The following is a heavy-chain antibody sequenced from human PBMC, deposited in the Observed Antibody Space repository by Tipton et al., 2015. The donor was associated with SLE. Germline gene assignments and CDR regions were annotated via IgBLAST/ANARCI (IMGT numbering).Heavy chain of an antibody. CDR3: ARDLTGYDAFDI. CDR1: GGPISSGGYY. J-gene: IGHJ3*02. CDR2: IYYSGST. Sequence: TLSLTCTVSGGPISSGGYYWSWIRQHPEKGLEWIGYIYYSGSTYYNPSLKSRVTISVDTSKNQFSLKLNSVTAADTAVYHCARDLTGYDAFDIWGQGTMVTVSS. V-gene: IGHV4-31*03. D-gene: IGHD7-27*01.